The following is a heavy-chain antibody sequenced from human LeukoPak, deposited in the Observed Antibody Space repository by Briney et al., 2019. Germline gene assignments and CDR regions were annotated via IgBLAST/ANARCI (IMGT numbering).Heavy chain of an antibody. Sequence: PGGSLRLSCAASGFTFSSYAMSWVRQAPGKGLEWVSGISGSGGSTYYADSVKGRFTISRDNSKNTLYLQMNSLRAEDTAVYYCAKTYASPTYYDSSGYSAFDIWGQGTMVTVSS. CDR2: ISGSGGST. CDR3: AKTYASPTYYDSSGYSAFDI. D-gene: IGHD3-22*01. J-gene: IGHJ3*02. V-gene: IGHV3-23*01. CDR1: GFTFSSYA.